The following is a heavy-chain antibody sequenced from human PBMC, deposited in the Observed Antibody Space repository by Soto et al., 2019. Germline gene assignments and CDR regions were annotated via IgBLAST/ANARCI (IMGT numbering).Heavy chain of an antibody. D-gene: IGHD3-16*01. CDR1: GFTFSNAW. V-gene: IGHV3-15*01. Sequence: GGSLRLSCAASGFTFSNAWMSWVRQAPGKGLEWVGRIKSKTDGGTTDYAAPVKGRFTISRDDSKNTLYLQMNSLKTEDTAVYYCTTASGDYIWGAEVVYYYYMDVWGKGTTVTVSS. CDR3: TTASGDYIWGAEVVYYYYMDV. J-gene: IGHJ6*03. CDR2: IKSKTDGGTT.